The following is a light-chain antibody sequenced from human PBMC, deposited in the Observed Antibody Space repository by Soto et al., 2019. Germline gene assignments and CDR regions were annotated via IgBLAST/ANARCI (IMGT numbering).Light chain of an antibody. Sequence: DIQMTQSPSTLSASVGDRVTITCRASQGISKWLAWYQQKPGKAPKLLIYGASSLENGVPSRFSVSGSGTEFTLTISSLQPDDFATYFCQQYNSYDMWSFGQGTKVDLK. J-gene: IGKJ1*01. CDR2: GAS. CDR1: QGISKW. CDR3: QQYNSYDMWS. V-gene: IGKV1-5*01.